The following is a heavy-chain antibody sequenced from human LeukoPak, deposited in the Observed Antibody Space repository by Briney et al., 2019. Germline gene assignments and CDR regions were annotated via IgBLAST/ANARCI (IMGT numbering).Heavy chain of an antibody. CDR1: GGSISSYS. Sequence: SETLSLTCTVSGGSISSYSWSWIRQPAGKGLEWIGHIYSSGSTNYNPSLKSRVTMSVDTSKNQFSLKLRSVTAADTAVYYCARDLHYYDSSGHNWFDPWGQGTLVTVSS. J-gene: IGHJ5*02. V-gene: IGHV4-4*07. D-gene: IGHD3-22*01. CDR3: ARDLHYYDSSGHNWFDP. CDR2: IYSSGST.